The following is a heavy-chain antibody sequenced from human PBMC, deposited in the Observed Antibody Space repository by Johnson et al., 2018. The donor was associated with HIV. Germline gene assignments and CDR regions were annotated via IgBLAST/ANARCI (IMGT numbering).Heavy chain of an antibody. CDR3: ATELLRTHHDAFDI. D-gene: IGHD3-10*01. Sequence: QMLLVESGGDLVKPGGSLRVSCAASGFTFSNYGMHWVRQAPGKGLEWVAVILYRGSNKYYADSLSGRFTISRDNSKNTLYLQMNSLRAEDTAVYYCATELLRTHHDAFDIWGQGTMVTVSS. CDR1: GFTFSNYG. J-gene: IGHJ3*02. CDR2: ILYRGSNK. V-gene: IGHV3-30*03.